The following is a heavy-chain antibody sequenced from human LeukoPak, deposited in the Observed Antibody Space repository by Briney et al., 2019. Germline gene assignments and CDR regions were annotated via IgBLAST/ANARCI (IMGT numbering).Heavy chain of an antibody. J-gene: IGHJ5*02. CDR1: GGSISSSSYY. CDR2: IYYSGST. V-gene: IGHV4-39*07. D-gene: IGHD3-10*01. CDR3: ARGVLLWFGESVGLWFDP. Sequence: PSETLSLTCTVSGGSISSSSYYWGWIRQPPGKGLEWIGSIYYSGSTYYNPSLKSRVTISVDTSKNQFSLKLSSVTAADTAVYYCARGVLLWFGESVGLWFDPWGQGTLVTVSS.